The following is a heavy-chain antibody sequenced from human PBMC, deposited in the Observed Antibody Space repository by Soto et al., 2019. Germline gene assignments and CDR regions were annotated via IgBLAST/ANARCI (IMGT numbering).Heavy chain of an antibody. Sequence: GGSLRLSCAASGFSFSNRWMTWVRQAPGKGLEWVANINQDGSEKYYVDSVKGRFTISRDNAKNSVYLQMNSLRAGDTADYYCAREGVEQWDVWGQGTTVTVSS. CDR1: GFSFSNRW. D-gene: IGHD1-26*01. J-gene: IGHJ6*02. V-gene: IGHV3-7*03. CDR3: AREGVEQWDV. CDR2: INQDGSEK.